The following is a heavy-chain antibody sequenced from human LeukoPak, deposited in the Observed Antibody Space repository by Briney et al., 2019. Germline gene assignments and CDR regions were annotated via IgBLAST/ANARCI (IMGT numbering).Heavy chain of an antibody. J-gene: IGHJ4*02. Sequence: GRSLRLSCAASGFTFSSYGMHWVRQAPGKGLEWVAVISYDGSNKYYADSVKGRFTISRDDSKNTLYLQMNSLRAEDTAVYFCAKDSASYGRFDYWGQGTLVTVSS. V-gene: IGHV3-30*18. D-gene: IGHD5-18*01. CDR1: GFTFSSYG. CDR2: ISYDGSNK. CDR3: AKDSASYGRFDY.